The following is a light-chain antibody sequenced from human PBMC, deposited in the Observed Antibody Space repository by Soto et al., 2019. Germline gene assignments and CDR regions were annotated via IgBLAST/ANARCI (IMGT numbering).Light chain of an antibody. Sequence: DIQMTQSPSSLSASVGDTVTITCRASQSISVHLNWYQQKPGKVPKLLIYAASNLQSGVPLRFSGSGSATYFALTISSLQPEDFATYYWQQSYSTPYTFGQGTKLESK. CDR1: QSISVH. V-gene: IGKV1-39*01. J-gene: IGKJ2*01. CDR3: QQSYSTPYT. CDR2: AAS.